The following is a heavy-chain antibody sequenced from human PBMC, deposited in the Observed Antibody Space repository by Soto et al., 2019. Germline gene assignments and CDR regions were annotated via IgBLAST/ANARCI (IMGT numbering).Heavy chain of an antibody. CDR2: ISSSGTT. Sequence: QVQLQESGPGLVKPSETLSLTCIVSGDSVNSGAHYWSWIRQSPGTGLEWIGYISSSGTTTYSPSLRSRIIISSDTSRNLFSLRLTSVTAADTAIYYCERVKRRYGTNSSWFDPWGQGTLVTVSS. D-gene: IGHD1-1*01. V-gene: IGHV4-61*08. CDR1: GDSVNSGAHY. CDR3: ERVKRRYGTNSSWFDP. J-gene: IGHJ5*02.